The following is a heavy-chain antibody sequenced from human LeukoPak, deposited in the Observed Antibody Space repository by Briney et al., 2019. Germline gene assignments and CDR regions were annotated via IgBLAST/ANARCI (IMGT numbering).Heavy chain of an antibody. J-gene: IGHJ4*02. CDR3: ARDPRYCSGGSCLHFDY. CDR2: ISGSSTIT. CDR1: GFTFSSYS. Sequence: PGGSLRLSCAVSGFTFSSYSMSWVRQAPGKGLEWISYISGSSTITYYADSVKGRFTISRDNAKKSLYLELNSLRDDDTAVYYCARDPRYCSGGSCLHFDYWGQGTLVSVSS. D-gene: IGHD2-15*01. V-gene: IGHV3-48*02.